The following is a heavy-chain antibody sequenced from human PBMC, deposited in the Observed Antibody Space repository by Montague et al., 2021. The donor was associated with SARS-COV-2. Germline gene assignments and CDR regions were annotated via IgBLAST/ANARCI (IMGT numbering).Heavy chain of an antibody. CDR3: AMTAVIRYQYYFDN. CDR1: GGSVRSGSYY. V-gene: IGHV4-61*01. Sequence: SETLSLTCSVSGGSVRSGSYYWSWIRQPPGKGLQWIGNVPYTGVTSFNPSLKSRLTMSVDSSKNEFSLNLRSVTAADTAVYYCAMTAVIRYQYYFDNWGQGTVAAVSS. J-gene: IGHJ4*02. D-gene: IGHD3-16*02. CDR2: VPYTGVT.